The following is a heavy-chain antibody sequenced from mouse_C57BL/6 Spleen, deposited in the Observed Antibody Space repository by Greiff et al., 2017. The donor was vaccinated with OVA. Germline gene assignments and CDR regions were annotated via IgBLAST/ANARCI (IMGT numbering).Heavy chain of an antibody. CDR3: ARHEDRGHGGYWYFDV. D-gene: IGHD3-1*01. J-gene: IGHJ1*03. V-gene: IGHV1-62-2*01. CDR1: GYTFTEYT. Sequence: QVHVKQSGAELVKPGASVKLSCKASGYTFTEYTIHWVKQRSGQGLEWIGWFYPGSGSIKYNEKFKDKATLTADKSTSTVYMELSRLTSEDSAVYFCARHEDRGHGGYWYFDVWGTGTTVTVSS. CDR2: FYPGSGSI.